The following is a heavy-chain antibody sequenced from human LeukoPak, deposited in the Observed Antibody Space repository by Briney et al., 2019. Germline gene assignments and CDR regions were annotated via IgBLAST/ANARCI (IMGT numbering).Heavy chain of an antibody. CDR1: GFTVSSNY. Sequence: GGSLRLSCAASGFTVSSNYMSWVRQAPGKGLEWVGLMKSKPEGGTTFYAAPVRDRFSISRDDSRNTLYLQMNSLTIGDTGVYYCTTGNPWGQGTLVTVSS. CDR3: TTGNP. V-gene: IGHV3-15*01. CDR2: MKSKPEGGTT. J-gene: IGHJ5*02.